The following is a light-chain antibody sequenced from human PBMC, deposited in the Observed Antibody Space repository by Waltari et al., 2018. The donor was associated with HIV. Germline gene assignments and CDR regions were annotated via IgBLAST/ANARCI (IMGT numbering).Light chain of an antibody. CDR1: QRIDSD. Sequence: MVMTQSPASLSVSLGESVTLSCRASQRIDSDLAWYQYKPGQAPRLLIFGASTRAPGVSDFTLTINNLESEDCAVYYCQQFNVWPQTFGQGTRLEV. CDR2: GAS. J-gene: IGKJ2*01. CDR3: QQFNVWPQT. V-gene: IGKV3-15*01.